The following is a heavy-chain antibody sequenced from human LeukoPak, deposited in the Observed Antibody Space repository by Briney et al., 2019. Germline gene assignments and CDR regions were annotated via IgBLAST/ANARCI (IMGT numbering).Heavy chain of an antibody. CDR1: GYTFTSYG. V-gene: IGHV1-18*01. CDR3: ARDYAVADINFDAFDI. D-gene: IGHD6-19*01. Sequence: GASVTVSCKASGYTFTSYGISWVRQAPGQGLEWMGWISAYNGNTNYAQKLQGRVTMTTDTSTSAAYMELRSLRSDDTAVYYCARDYAVADINFDAFDIWGQGTMVTVSS. CDR2: ISAYNGNT. J-gene: IGHJ3*02.